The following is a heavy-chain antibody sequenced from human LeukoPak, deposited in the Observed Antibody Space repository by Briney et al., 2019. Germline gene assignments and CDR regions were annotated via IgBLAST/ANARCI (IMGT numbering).Heavy chain of an antibody. CDR1: GFTFSSYA. J-gene: IGHJ6*02. Sequence: QSGGSLRLSCAASGFTFSSYAMHWVRQAPGKGLEWVAVISYDGSNKYYADSVKGRFTISRDNSKNTLYLQMNSLRAEDTAVYYCARDRRRFLEWLSYYYGMDVWGQGTTVTVSS. CDR3: ARDRRRFLEWLSYYYGMDV. CDR2: ISYDGSNK. D-gene: IGHD3-3*01. V-gene: IGHV3-30-3*01.